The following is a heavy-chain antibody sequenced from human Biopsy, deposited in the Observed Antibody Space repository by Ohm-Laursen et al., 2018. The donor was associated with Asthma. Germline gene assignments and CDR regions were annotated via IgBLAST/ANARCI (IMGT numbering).Heavy chain of an antibody. CDR1: GYTFTSTVYG. CDR2: IRPHTGDT. D-gene: IGHD3-10*01. V-gene: IGHV1-18*01. J-gene: IGHJ5*02. Sequence: SSVKVSCKASGYTFTSTVYGISWVRQAPGQGLEWMGWIRPHTGDTNCAQMLRGRVTMTTDTSTSTAYMELRGLRSDDTAVYYCARDPGGFDPWGQGTLVTVSS. CDR3: ARDPGGFDP.